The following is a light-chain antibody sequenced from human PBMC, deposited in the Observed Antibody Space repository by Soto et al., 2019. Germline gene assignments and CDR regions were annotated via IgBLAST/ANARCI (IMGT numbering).Light chain of an antibody. V-gene: IGKV1-33*01. CDR3: QQFKNLPWT. CDR2: DAS. CDR1: QDISNY. Sequence: DIQMTQSPSSLSASVGDRVTITCQASQDISNYLNWYQQKPGKAPKLLIYDASNLETGVPSRFSGSESGTDFTFTISSLQPEDIATYYCQQFKNLPWTFGPGTKVEIK. J-gene: IGKJ1*01.